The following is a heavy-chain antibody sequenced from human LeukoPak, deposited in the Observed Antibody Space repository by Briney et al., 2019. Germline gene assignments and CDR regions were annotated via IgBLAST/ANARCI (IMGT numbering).Heavy chain of an antibody. Sequence: GRSLRLSCAASGFTFSSYGMHWVRQAPGKGLEWVAVISYDGSNKYYADSVKGRFTISRDNSKNMLYLQMNSLRAEDTALYYCAKGYHNSWYSDYMDVWGKGTTVTVSS. CDR3: AKGYHNSWYSDYMDV. J-gene: IGHJ6*03. D-gene: IGHD6-13*01. V-gene: IGHV3-30*18. CDR1: GFTFSSYG. CDR2: ISYDGSNK.